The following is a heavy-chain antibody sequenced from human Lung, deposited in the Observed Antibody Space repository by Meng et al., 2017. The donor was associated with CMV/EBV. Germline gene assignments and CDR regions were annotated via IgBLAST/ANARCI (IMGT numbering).Heavy chain of an antibody. CDR2: IRYDGSNE. Sequence: GGSLRLXCETSGFMFSTYGMHWVRQAPGKGLEWVAFIRYDGSNEYYTDAVKGRFTISRDNSKNTLYLQMNSLRAEDTDVYYCAKGVSHCSSTSCSNFDCWAKGKXVNGSS. CDR1: GFMFSTYG. J-gene: IGHJ4*02. CDR3: AKGVSHCSSTSCSNFDC. V-gene: IGHV3-30*02. D-gene: IGHD2-2*01.